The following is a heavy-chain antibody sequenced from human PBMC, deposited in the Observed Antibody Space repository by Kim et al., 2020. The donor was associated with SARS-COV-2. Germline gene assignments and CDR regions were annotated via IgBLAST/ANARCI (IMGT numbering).Heavy chain of an antibody. V-gene: IGHV1-69*01. CDR2: TA. Sequence: TANYAQDFQGRVTITADDSTSTPYMGLSSLRSEDTAVYYCRFGELQDFDYWGQGTLVTVSS. J-gene: IGHJ4*02. CDR3: RFGELQDFDY. D-gene: IGHD3-10*01.